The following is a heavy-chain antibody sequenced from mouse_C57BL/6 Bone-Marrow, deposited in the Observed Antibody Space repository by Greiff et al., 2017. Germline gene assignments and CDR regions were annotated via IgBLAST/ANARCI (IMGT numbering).Heavy chain of an antibody. CDR3: ARYDDGYLYYAMDY. V-gene: IGHV1-18*01. CDR2: INPNNGGT. J-gene: IGHJ4*01. D-gene: IGHD2-3*01. Sequence: VQLQQSGPELVKPGASVKIPCKASGYTFTDYNMDWVKQSHGKSLEWIGDINPNNGGTIYNQKFKGKATLTVDKSSSTAYMELRSLTSEDTAVYYCARYDDGYLYYAMDYWGQGTSVTVSS. CDR1: GYTFTDYN.